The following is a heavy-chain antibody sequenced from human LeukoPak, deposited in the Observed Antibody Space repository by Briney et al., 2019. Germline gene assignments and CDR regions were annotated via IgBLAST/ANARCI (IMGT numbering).Heavy chain of an antibody. CDR1: GYTFTTYG. CDR2: ISAHNGNT. V-gene: IGHV1-18*01. D-gene: IGHD3-9*01. CDR3: ALGDILTGYWVEYLEY. Sequence: ASVKVSCKTSGYTFTTYGLTWVRQAPGQGLEWMGWISAHNGNTNYAQKFQGRVTMTSETSTRTGYLGVSSLRSEDTAMYYCALGDILTGYWVEYLEYWGQGTLVTVSS. J-gene: IGHJ4*02.